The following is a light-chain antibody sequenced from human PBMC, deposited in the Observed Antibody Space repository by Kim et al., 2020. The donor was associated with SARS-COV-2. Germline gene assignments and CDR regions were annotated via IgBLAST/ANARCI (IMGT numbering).Light chain of an antibody. CDR2: GAS. CDR1: QSVSSSY. Sequence: PGERVTLSCRASQSVSSSYLTWYQQKPGQAPRLLIYGASTRATSIAARFSGSGSGTDFTLTISSLQPEDFAVYYCQQDYNLFTFGPGTKVDIK. J-gene: IGKJ3*01. V-gene: IGKV3D-7*01. CDR3: QQDYNLFT.